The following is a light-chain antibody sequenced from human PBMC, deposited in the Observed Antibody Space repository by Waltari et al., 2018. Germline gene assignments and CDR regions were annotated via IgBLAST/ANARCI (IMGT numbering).Light chain of an antibody. CDR3: CSYAGLGIYV. V-gene: IGLV2-23*02. CDR1: SSDVGNYNL. J-gene: IGLJ1*01. Sequence: QSGLTQPASVSGSPGQSITISCTGTSSDVGNYNLVSWYQQYPGKAPKLMVYEVTKRPSGVSDRFSGSKSGNTASLTIYVLQSEDEADYYCCSYAGLGIYVFGTGTKVTVL. CDR2: EVT.